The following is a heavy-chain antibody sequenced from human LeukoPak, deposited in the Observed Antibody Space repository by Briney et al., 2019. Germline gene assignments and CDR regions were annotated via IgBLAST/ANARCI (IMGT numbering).Heavy chain of an antibody. CDR3: ARRSSSGSKVAFDT. CDR2: LSPIDSDS. V-gene: IGHV5-51*01. Sequence: GGSLRLSCAASGFTFSSYSMNWIRQPPGKGLEWMGLLSPIDSDSRYSPSFRGQVIMSANNSVNTAYLELTTLKASDTAMYYCARRSSSGSKVAFDTWGQGTLVTVSS. CDR1: GFTFSSYS. J-gene: IGHJ3*02. D-gene: IGHD3-10*01.